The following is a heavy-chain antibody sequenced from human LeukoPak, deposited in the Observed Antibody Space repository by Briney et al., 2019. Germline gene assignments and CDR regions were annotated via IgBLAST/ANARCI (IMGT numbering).Heavy chain of an antibody. Sequence: GGSLRLSCAAAGFTFSSYGMHWVRQAPGKGLEWVAVISYDGSNKYYADSVKGRFTISRDNSKNTLYLQMNSLRAEDTAVYYCANSPYCSSTSCYGNDYFDYWGQGTLVTVSS. CDR1: GFTFSSYG. D-gene: IGHD2-2*01. CDR3: ANSPYCSSTSCYGNDYFDY. J-gene: IGHJ4*02. CDR2: ISYDGSNK. V-gene: IGHV3-30*18.